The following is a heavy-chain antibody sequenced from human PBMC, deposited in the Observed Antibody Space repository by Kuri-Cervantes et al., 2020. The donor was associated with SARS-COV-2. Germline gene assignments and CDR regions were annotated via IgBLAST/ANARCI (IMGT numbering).Heavy chain of an antibody. D-gene: IGHD2-15*01. V-gene: IGHV1-69*13. Sequence: SVKVSCKASGGTFSSYAISWVRQAPGQGLEWMGGINPIFGTANYAQKFQGRVKITADESTSTAYMELSSLRSEDTAVYYCARDMGGGMDVWGQGTTVTVSS. CDR1: GGTFSSYA. J-gene: IGHJ6*02. CDR2: INPIFGTA. CDR3: ARDMGGGMDV.